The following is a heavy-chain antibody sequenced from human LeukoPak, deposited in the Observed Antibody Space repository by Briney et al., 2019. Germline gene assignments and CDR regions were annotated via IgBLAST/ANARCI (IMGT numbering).Heavy chain of an antibody. CDR2: ISWNSGSI. J-gene: IGHJ4*02. D-gene: IGHD4-23*01. CDR3: ARGTVVTPNDY. CDR1: GFTFDDYA. Sequence: GGSLRLSCAASGFTFDDYAMHWVRQAPGKGLEWVSGISWNSGSIGYADSVKGRFTISRDNAKNSLYLQMNSLRAEDTAIYYCARGTVVTPNDYWGQGTLVTVSS. V-gene: IGHV3-9*01.